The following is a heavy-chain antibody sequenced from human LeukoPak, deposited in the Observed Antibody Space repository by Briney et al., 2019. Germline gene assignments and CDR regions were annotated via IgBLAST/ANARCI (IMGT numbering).Heavy chain of an antibody. J-gene: IGHJ4*02. CDR3: AKEVIPHFDY. CDR1: GFTFSSYW. CDR2: INQDESQK. V-gene: IGHV3-7*01. Sequence: GGSLRLSCAASGFTFSSYWMHWVRQAPGKGLEWVANINQDESQKYYVDSVKGRFTISRDNAKNSLYLQMNSLRAEDTAVYYCAKEVIPHFDYWGQGALVTVSS.